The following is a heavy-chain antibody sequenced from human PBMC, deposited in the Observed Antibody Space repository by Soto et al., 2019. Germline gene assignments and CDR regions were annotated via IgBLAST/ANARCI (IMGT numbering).Heavy chain of an antibody. CDR1: GFTFSSYA. J-gene: IGHJ4*02. D-gene: IGHD2-15*01. CDR3: AREGPLGSGDYFDY. Sequence: QVQLVESGGGVVQPGRSLRLSCAASGFTFSSYAMHWVRQAPGKGLEWVAVISYDGSNKYYADSVKGRFTISRDNSKNTLYLQMNSLRAEDTAVYYCAREGPLGSGDYFDYWGQGTLVTVSS. V-gene: IGHV3-30-3*01. CDR2: ISYDGSNK.